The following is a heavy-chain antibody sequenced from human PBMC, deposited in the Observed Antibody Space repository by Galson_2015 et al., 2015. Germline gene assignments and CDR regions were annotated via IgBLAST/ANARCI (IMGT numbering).Heavy chain of an antibody. D-gene: IGHD3-3*01. CDR3: ARARDFWSGYYSEYFQH. Sequence: SVKVSCKASGYTFTSYYMHWVRQAPGQGLEWMGIINPSGGSTSYAQKFQGRVTMTRDTSTSTVYMELSSLRSGDTAVYYCARARDFWSGYYSEYFQHWGQGTLVTVSS. CDR2: INPSGGST. V-gene: IGHV1-46*01. CDR1: GYTFTSYY. J-gene: IGHJ1*01.